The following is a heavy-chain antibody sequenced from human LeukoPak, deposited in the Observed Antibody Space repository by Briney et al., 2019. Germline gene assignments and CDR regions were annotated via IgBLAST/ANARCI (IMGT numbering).Heavy chain of an antibody. Sequence: PGGSLRLSCAASGFTFSGSAMHWVRQASGKGLEWVGRIRSKANSYATAYAASVKGRFTISRDDSKNTAYLQMNSLKTEDTAVYYCTRHAFYYYYMDVWGKGTTVTVSS. CDR3: TRHAFYYYYMDV. D-gene: IGHD3-3*02. CDR1: GFTFSGSA. V-gene: IGHV3-73*01. CDR2: IRSKANSYAT. J-gene: IGHJ6*03.